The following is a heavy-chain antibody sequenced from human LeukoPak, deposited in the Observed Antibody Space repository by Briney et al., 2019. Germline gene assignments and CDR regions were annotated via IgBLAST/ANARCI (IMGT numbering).Heavy chain of an antibody. D-gene: IGHD3-9*01. CDR1: GFTFSSYA. CDR3: AGRYFDWLSPFDY. J-gene: IGHJ4*02. CDR2: ISGSGGST. V-gene: IGHV3-23*01. Sequence: PGGSLRLSCAASGFTFSSYAMSWVRQAPGKGLEWVSAISGSGGSTYYADSVKGRFTISRDNSKNTLYLQMNSLRAEDTAVYYCAGRYFDWLSPFDYWGQGTLVTVSS.